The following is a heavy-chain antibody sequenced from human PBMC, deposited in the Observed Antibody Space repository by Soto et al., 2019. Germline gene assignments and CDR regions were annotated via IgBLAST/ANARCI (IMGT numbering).Heavy chain of an antibody. CDR2: IIPIFGTA. Sequence: SVKVSCKASGGTFSSYAISWVRQAPGQGLEWMGGIIPIFGTANYAQKFQGRVTITADESTSTAYMELSSLRSEDTAVYYCARGRLRFLEWLCLDYWGQGTLVTSPQ. CDR1: GGTFSSYA. D-gene: IGHD3-3*01. V-gene: IGHV1-69*13. CDR3: ARGRLRFLEWLCLDY. J-gene: IGHJ4*02.